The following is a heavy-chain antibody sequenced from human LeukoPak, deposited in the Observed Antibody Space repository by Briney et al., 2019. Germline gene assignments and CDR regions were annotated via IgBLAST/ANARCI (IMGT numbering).Heavy chain of an antibody. CDR3: ARDLLTYYYDISGSSPFDY. Sequence: ASVKVSCKAPGYTFTSYGISWVRQDPGQGLEWMGWISANNGKTKYAQQLQGRVTMTTDTSTSTAYMELRSLRSDDTAVYYCARDLLTYYYDISGSSPFDYWGQGTLVTVSS. D-gene: IGHD3-22*01. CDR1: GYTFTSYG. J-gene: IGHJ4*02. CDR2: ISANNGKT. V-gene: IGHV1-18*01.